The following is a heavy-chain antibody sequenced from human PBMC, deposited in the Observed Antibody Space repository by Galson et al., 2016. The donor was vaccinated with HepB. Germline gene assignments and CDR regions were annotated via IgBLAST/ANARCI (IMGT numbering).Heavy chain of an antibody. Sequence: SLRLSCAASGFSLSTYGVHWVRQAPGKGLEWVAVISYDGSNKYQADSVKGRFTISRDNSKNTVYLQMNSLRAEDTALYYCAKDVGSWYLLLSHYFDYWGQGTLVTVSS. V-gene: IGHV3-30*18. CDR1: GFSLSTYG. J-gene: IGHJ4*02. D-gene: IGHD2-15*01. CDR2: ISYDGSNK. CDR3: AKDVGSWYLLLSHYFDY.